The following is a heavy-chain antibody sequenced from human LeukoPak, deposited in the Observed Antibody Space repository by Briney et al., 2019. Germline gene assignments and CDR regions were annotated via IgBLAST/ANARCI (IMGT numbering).Heavy chain of an antibody. D-gene: IGHD3-22*01. J-gene: IGHJ4*02. Sequence: SVKVSCKASGGTFSSYAISWVRQAPGQGLEWMGRIIPILGIANYAQKSQGRVTITADKSTSTAYMELSSLRSEDTAVYYCASPLGPYDSSGYYRLEYWGQGTLVTVSS. CDR3: ASPLGPYDSSGYYRLEY. V-gene: IGHV1-69*04. CDR2: IIPILGIA. CDR1: GGTFSSYA.